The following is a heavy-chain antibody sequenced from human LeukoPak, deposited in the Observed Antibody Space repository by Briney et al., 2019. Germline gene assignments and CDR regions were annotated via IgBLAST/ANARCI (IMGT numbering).Heavy chain of an antibody. Sequence: SETLSLTCAVYGEPLSGYYVSWIRQPPGKGLEWIGEIDRRGTTYSNPSLKSRVTFSVDTSKNQFSLKLSSVTVADTSIYYCVRHLYWDGIDIWGQGTMVTVSS. D-gene: IGHD2-8*02. V-gene: IGHV4-34*01. CDR3: VRHLYWDGIDI. CDR1: GEPLSGYY. J-gene: IGHJ3*02. CDR2: IDRRGTT.